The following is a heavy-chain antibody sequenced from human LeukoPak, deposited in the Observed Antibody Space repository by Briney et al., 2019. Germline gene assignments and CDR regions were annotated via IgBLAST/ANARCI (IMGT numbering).Heavy chain of an antibody. J-gene: IGHJ4*02. Sequence: GGSLRLSCAASGFTFSTYWMSWVRQAPGKGLEWVANIKEDGSEKYYVDSVKGRFTISRDNAKNSLYLQMNSLRAEDTAVYYCASQRGVHYCSSTSCYVDYWGQGTLVTVSS. D-gene: IGHD2-2*01. CDR3: ASQRGVHYCSSTSCYVDY. V-gene: IGHV3-7*03. CDR2: IKEDGSEK. CDR1: GFTFSTYW.